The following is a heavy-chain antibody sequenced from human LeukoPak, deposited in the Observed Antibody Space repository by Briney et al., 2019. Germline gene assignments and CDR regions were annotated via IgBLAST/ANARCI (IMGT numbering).Heavy chain of an antibody. Sequence: GGSLRLSCAASGFTFSSYAMSWVRQAPGKGLEWVANIKQDGSEKYYVDSVKGRFTISRDNAKNSLYLQMNSLRAEDTAVYYCAKDLRGYSPSGIDYWGQGTLVTVSS. J-gene: IGHJ4*02. V-gene: IGHV3-7*03. CDR1: GFTFSSYA. CDR2: IKQDGSEK. D-gene: IGHD6-13*01. CDR3: AKDLRGYSPSGIDY.